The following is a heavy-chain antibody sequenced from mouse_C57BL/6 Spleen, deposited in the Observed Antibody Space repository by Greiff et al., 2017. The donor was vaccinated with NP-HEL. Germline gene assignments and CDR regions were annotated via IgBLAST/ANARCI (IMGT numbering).Heavy chain of an antibody. CDR3: AREESNYPSDV. CDR2: INPSSGYT. V-gene: IGHV1-7*01. J-gene: IGHJ1*03. CDR1: GYTFTSYW. D-gene: IGHD2-5*01. Sequence: QVQLQQPGAELAKPGASVKLSCKASGYTFTSYWMPWVKQRPGQGLEWIGTINPSSGYTKYHQNFKGKATFTADKASSTPYMQLSSLTYEDTAVYYCAREESNYPSDVWGTGTTVTVSS.